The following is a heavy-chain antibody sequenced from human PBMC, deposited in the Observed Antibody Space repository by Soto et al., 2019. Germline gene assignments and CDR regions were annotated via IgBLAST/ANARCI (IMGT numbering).Heavy chain of an antibody. Sequence: PGGSLRLSCEASGFTFSSYSMNWVRQAPGKGLEWVSYISSSSSTIYYADSVKGRFTISRDNAKNSLYLQMNSLRAEDTAVYYCAREGFRGVMSYYGIDVWGQGTTVTVSS. D-gene: IGHD3-16*01. J-gene: IGHJ6*02. CDR1: GFTFSSYS. CDR3: AREGFRGVMSYYGIDV. V-gene: IGHV3-48*01. CDR2: ISSSSSTI.